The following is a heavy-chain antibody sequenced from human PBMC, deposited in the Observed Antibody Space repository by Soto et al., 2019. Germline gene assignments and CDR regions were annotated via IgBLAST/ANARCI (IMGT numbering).Heavy chain of an antibody. Sequence: PGGSLRLSCAASGFTFSSYGMHWVRQAPGKGLEWVAVISYDGSNKYYADSVKGRFTISRDNSKNTLYLQMNSLRAEDTAVYYCVKDRPWIQLWSDFDYWGQGTLVTVSS. CDR1: GFTFSSYG. CDR2: ISYDGSNK. CDR3: VKDRPWIQLWSDFDY. V-gene: IGHV3-30*18. D-gene: IGHD5-18*01. J-gene: IGHJ4*02.